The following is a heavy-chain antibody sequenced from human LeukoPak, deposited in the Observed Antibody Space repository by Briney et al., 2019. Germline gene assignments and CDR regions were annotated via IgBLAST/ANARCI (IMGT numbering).Heavy chain of an antibody. J-gene: IGHJ3*01. Sequence: PSETLSPTCTVSGGSISTYYWSWIRQPPGKGLEWIAHIHYSGAIKYNPSLKSRVSMSVDTSKNQFSLRLSSVTAADTAVYYCARYGSGAYPLDVWGQGTMVTVSS. D-gene: IGHD3-10*01. CDR3: ARYGSGAYPLDV. V-gene: IGHV4-59*08. CDR2: IHYSGAI. CDR1: GGSISTYY.